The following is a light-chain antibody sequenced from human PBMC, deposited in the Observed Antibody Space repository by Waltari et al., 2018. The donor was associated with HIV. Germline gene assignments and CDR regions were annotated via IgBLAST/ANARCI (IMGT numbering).Light chain of an antibody. CDR2: DSS. CDR1: QSIGNN. Sequence: EVVLTQSPGTVSVSPGERATLACRTSQSIGNNLVWYQMKPGQAPRLVIYDSSTRATGIPVRFSGSGSGTEFTLTISSLQSEDFAVYFGQQYNNWPRTFGQGTKVEI. V-gene: IGKV3-15*01. J-gene: IGKJ1*01. CDR3: QQYNNWPRT.